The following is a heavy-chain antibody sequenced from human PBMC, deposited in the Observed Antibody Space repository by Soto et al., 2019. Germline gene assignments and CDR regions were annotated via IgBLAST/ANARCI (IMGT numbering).Heavy chain of an antibody. CDR2: SIPIYGTA. V-gene: IGHV1-69*01. CDR3: AKDRRADWESYYYYAMDV. D-gene: IGHD1-26*01. Sequence: QVQLVQSGAEVKKPGSSVKVSCKASGGTFSSFTISWVRQAPGQGLEWMGGSIPIYGTANYAQKFQCRVTITADASTRTAYMELSSLRSEDTAVYYCAKDRRADWESYYYYAMDVWGQGTTVTVSS. J-gene: IGHJ6*02. CDR1: GGTFSSFT.